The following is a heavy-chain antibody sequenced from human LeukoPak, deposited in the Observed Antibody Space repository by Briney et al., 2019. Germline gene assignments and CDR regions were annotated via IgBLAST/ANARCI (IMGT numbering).Heavy chain of an antibody. D-gene: IGHD2-21*02. V-gene: IGHV3-30*18. CDR3: AKDGPIVVVTGNPDY. CDR1: GFTFSSYA. Sequence: GSLRLSCAAPGFTFSSYAMSWVRQAPGKGLGGVAVISYDGSNKYYADSVKGRFTISRDNSKNTLYLQMNSLRAEDTAVYYCAKDGPIVVVTGNPDYWGQGTLVTVSS. J-gene: IGHJ4*02. CDR2: ISYDGSNK.